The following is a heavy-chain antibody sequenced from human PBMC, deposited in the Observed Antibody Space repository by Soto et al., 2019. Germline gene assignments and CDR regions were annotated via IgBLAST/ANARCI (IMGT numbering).Heavy chain of an antibody. D-gene: IGHD3-22*01. CDR1: GESISSGDYY. CDR2: IYYSGST. J-gene: IGHJ3*02. Sequence: TSETLSLTCAVSGESISSGDYYWSWIRQPPGKGLEWIGYIYYSGSTYYNPSLKSRVTISVDTSKNQFSLKLSSVTAADTAVYYCARAGRDSSGYYRQADAFDIWGQGTMVTVSS. V-gene: IGHV4-30-4*01. CDR3: ARAGRDSSGYYRQADAFDI.